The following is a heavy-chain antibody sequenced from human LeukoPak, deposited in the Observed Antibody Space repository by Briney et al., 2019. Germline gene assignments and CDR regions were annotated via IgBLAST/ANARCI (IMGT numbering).Heavy chain of an antibody. Sequence: GGSLRLSCAASGFTFSSYAMSWVRQAPGKGLEWVSAISGSGGSTYYADSVKGRFTISRDNSKNTLYLQMNSLSAEDTAVYYCAKDSDLAICFGELLPFDYWGQGTLVTVSS. D-gene: IGHD3-10*01. CDR2: ISGSGGST. V-gene: IGHV3-23*01. CDR3: AKDSDLAICFGELLPFDY. J-gene: IGHJ4*02. CDR1: GFTFSSYA.